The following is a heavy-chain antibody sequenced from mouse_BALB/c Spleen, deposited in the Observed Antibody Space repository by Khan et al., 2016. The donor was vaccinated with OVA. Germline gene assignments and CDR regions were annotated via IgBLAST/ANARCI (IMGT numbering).Heavy chain of an antibody. CDR3: PRSIHLCFAF. J-gene: IGHJ2*01. CDR2: IDPANGTT. V-gene: IGHV14-1*02. Sequence: VQLQQSGSELVRPGALVTLSCKASGFNIQDYYMHWVKQRPEQGLEWIGWIDPANGTTIYDPKLQGKASITADPTSNIAYLQISRQTSEDTAVNCCPRSIHLCFAFWYQDTMLTVSS. D-gene: IGHD6-2*01. CDR1: GFNIQDYY.